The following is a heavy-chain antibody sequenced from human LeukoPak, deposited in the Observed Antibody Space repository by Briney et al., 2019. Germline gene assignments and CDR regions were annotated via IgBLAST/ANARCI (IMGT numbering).Heavy chain of an antibody. CDR2: ISSTGGAI. CDR1: GFTFSSYN. J-gene: IGHJ4*02. D-gene: IGHD3-16*01. CDR3: ARDWAWGGFDS. V-gene: IGHV3-48*02. Sequence: PGGSLRLSCAASGFTFSSYNMNWVRQAPGRGLEWVSYISSTGGAIYYADSVKGRFTISRDNAKSSLYLQMNSLRDDDTAVYYCARDWAWGGFDSWGQGVLVTVSS.